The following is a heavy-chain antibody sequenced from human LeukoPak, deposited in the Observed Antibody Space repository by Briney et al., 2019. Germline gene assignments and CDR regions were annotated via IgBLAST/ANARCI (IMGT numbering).Heavy chain of an antibody. CDR1: GFTFSSYS. Sequence: GGSLRLSCAASGFTFSSYSMNWVRQAPGKGLEWVSSISHSGYDIYYADSVKGRFTISRDNAKNSLSLQMNNLRIDDTAVYYCANHLACGSTTCPSFDHWGQGTLVTVSS. CDR2: ISHSGYDI. CDR3: ANHLACGSTTCPSFDH. V-gene: IGHV3-21*01. D-gene: IGHD2-2*01. J-gene: IGHJ4*02.